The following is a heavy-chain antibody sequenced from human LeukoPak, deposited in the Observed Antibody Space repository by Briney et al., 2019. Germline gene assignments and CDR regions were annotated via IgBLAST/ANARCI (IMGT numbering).Heavy chain of an antibody. D-gene: IGHD3-22*01. J-gene: IGHJ6*02. V-gene: IGHV4-31*03. CDR3: ARHSSGYVYGMDV. CDR1: GGSISSGGYY. CDR2: IYYSGST. Sequence: SQTLSLTCTVSGGSISSGGYYWSWIRQHPGQGLEWIGYIYYSGSTYYNPSLKSRVTISVDTSKNQFSLKLSSVTAADTAVYYCARHSSGYVYGMDVWGQGTTVTVSS.